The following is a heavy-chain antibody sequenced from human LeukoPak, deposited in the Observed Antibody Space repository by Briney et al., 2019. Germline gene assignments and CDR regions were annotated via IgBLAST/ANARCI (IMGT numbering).Heavy chain of an antibody. Sequence: SETLSLTCAVYGGSFSGYYWSWIRQPPGKGLEWIGEINHSGSTNYNPSLKSRVTISVDTSKNQFSLKLSSVTAADTAVYYCARPRGLAAAGYYMDVWGKGTTVTVSS. CDR1: GGSFSGYY. D-gene: IGHD6-13*01. CDR2: INHSGST. V-gene: IGHV4-34*01. CDR3: ARPRGLAAAGYYMDV. J-gene: IGHJ6*03.